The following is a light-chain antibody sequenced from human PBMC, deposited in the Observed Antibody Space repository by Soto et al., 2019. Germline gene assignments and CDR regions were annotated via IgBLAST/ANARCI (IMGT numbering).Light chain of an antibody. CDR2: AAS. V-gene: IGKV1D-12*01. CDR1: QGISSW. Sequence: QPPSSVSASLRYRIHVTSGARQGISSWLAWYQQKPGKAPKLLIYAASSLQSGVPSRFSGSGSGTHFTLTISSLQPEDFATYYCQQDNAFPLTFGQGTRLEIK. J-gene: IGKJ5*01. CDR3: QQDNAFPLT.